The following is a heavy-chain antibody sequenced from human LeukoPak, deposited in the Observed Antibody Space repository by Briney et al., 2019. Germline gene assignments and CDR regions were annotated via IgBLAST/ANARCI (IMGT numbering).Heavy chain of an antibody. J-gene: IGHJ4*02. CDR1: GFTFSDYY. V-gene: IGHV3-11*01. CDR3: ARGALTYYYDY. D-gene: IGHD4/OR15-4a*01. CDR2: TSFSGNTI. Sequence: GGSLRLSCAASGFTFSDYYMSWIRQAPGKGLEWVSYTSFSGNTISYADSVKGRFTFSRDNAKNSLFLQMNSLRAEDTAVYYCARGALTYYYDYWGQGTLVAVSS.